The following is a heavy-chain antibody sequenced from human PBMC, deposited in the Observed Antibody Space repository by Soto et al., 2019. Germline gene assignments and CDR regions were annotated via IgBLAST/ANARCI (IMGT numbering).Heavy chain of an antibody. D-gene: IGHD4-17*01. V-gene: IGHV3-15*01. Sequence: GGSLRLSCAAFGFTFSNAWMSWVRQAPGKGLEWVGRIKSKTDGGTTDYAAPVKGRFTISRDDSKNTLYLQMNSLKTEDTAVYYCTTADDYGDYVGAFDIWGQGTMVTVSS. J-gene: IGHJ3*02. CDR2: IKSKTDGGTT. CDR3: TTADDYGDYVGAFDI. CDR1: GFTFSNAW.